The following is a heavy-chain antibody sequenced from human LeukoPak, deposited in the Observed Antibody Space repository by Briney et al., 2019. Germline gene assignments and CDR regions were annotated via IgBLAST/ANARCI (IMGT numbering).Heavy chain of an antibody. J-gene: IGHJ4*02. CDR2: IYYSGTT. V-gene: IGHV4-59*01. Sequence: SETLSLTCTVSGGSISIYYWSWIRQPPGKGLEWIGYIYYSGTTNYNPSLKSRVTISVDTSKNQFSLKLSSVTAADTAVYYCARGVYIAAAQYAYWGQGTLVTVSS. D-gene: IGHD6-13*01. CDR3: ARGVYIAAAQYAY. CDR1: GGSISIYY.